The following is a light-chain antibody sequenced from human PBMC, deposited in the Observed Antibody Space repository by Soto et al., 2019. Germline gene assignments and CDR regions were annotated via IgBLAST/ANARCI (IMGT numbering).Light chain of an antibody. CDR1: QSVSSN. CDR2: GAS. J-gene: IGKJ5*01. V-gene: IGKV3-20*01. Sequence: EILLTPSPVSLSFSPGERAXLXXXASQSVSSNLAWYQQKPGQAPRLLIYGASSRATGIPDRFSGSGSGTDFTLTISRLEPEDFAVYYCQQYGSSPTTFGQGTRLEIK. CDR3: QQYGSSPTT.